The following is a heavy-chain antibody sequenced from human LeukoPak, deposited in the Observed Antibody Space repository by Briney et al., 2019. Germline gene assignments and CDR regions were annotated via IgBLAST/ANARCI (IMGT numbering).Heavy chain of an antibody. J-gene: IGHJ6*02. CDR1: GGSFSGYY. CDR2: INHSGST. D-gene: IGHD3-10*01. CDR3: ARGLSTLLLWFGVTQPGMDV. Sequence: SETLSPTCAVYGGSFSGYYWSWIRQPPGKGLEWIGEINHSGSTNYNPSLKSRVTISVDTSKNQFSLKLSSVTAADTAVYYCARGLSTLLLWFGVTQPGMDVWGQGTTVTVSS. V-gene: IGHV4-34*01.